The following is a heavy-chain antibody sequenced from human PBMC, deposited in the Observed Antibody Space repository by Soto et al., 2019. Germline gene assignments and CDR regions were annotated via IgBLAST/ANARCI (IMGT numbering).Heavy chain of an antibody. J-gene: IGHJ3*02. CDR1: GGTFSSYA. D-gene: IGHD3-16*02. Sequence: QVQLVQSGAEVKKPGSSVKVSCKASGGTFSSYAISWVRQAPGQGLEWMGGIIPIFGTANYAQKFQGRVTITADESTSTAYMELSSLTSEDTAVYYCARDQDDYVWGSYRPGRYAFDIWGQGTMVTVSS. V-gene: IGHV1-69*01. CDR2: IIPIFGTA. CDR3: ARDQDDYVWGSYRPGRYAFDI.